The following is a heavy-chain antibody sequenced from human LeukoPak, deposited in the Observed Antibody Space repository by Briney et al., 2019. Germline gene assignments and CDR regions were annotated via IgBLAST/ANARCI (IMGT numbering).Heavy chain of an antibody. D-gene: IGHD6-19*01. CDR3: ARGRGWGILDS. CDR2: MTPNSEKR. J-gene: IGHJ4*02. V-gene: IGHV1-8*01. CDR1: GYPFTSYD. Sequence: ASVNVSCKTSGYPFTSYDIHWVRQAAGHGLEWMSWMTPNSEKRAYAQKFQGRVTMTTNTSIDTAYMELSSLTFDDTAIYYCARGRGWGILDSWGQGHLVTVSS.